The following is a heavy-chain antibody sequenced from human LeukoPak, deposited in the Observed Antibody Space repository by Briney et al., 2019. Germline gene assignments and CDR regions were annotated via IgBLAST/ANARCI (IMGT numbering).Heavy chain of an antibody. D-gene: IGHD3-10*01. CDR3: ARDRHGSGSAHSFDP. V-gene: IGHV4-59*01. CDR2: IHYSGST. CDR1: GGSISSYY. J-gene: IGHJ5*02. Sequence: NPSETLSLTCTVSGGSISSYYWSWIRQPPGKGLEWIAYIHYSGSTNYNPSLKSRVTISVDTSKNQFSLKLNSVTAADTAVYCCARDRHGSGSAHSFDPWGQGTLVTVSS.